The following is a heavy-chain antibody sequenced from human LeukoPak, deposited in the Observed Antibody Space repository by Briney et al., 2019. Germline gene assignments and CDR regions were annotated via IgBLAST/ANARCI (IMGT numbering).Heavy chain of an antibody. D-gene: IGHD4-23*01. CDR1: GISFTSYG. Sequence: PGRSLRLSCAASGISFTSYGMHWVRQAPGKGLEWVAVIWYDGTNKYYADSVKGRFTISRDTSNNMLYLQMNSLRAEDTAVYYCARVSESGNSDYWGQGTLVTVSS. CDR3: ARVSESGNSDY. J-gene: IGHJ4*02. V-gene: IGHV3-33*01. CDR2: IWYDGTNK.